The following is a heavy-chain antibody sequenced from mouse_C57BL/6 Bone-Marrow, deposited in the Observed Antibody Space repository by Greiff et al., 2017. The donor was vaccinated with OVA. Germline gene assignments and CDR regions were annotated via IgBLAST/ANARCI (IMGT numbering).Heavy chain of an antibody. CDR1: GFTFSSYA. CDR3: ARDGAVVAKDWFAY. J-gene: IGHJ3*01. D-gene: IGHD1-1*01. Sequence: EVKLQESGGGLVKPGGSLKLSCAASGFTFSSYAMSWVRQTPEKRLEWVATISDGGSYTYYPDNVKGRFTISRDNAKNNLYLQMSHLKSEDTAMYYCARDGAVVAKDWFAYWGQGTLVTVSA. V-gene: IGHV5-4*01. CDR2: ISDGGSYT.